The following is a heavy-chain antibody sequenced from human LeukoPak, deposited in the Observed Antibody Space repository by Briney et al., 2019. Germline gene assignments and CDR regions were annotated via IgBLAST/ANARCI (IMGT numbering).Heavy chain of an antibody. CDR2: VNTSGNT. CDR3: ARGRRSVYGDYLSFDY. CDR1: GGSINFFS. V-gene: IGHV4-4*07. Sequence: PSETLSPTCTVSGGSINFFSWSWIRQSAGKGLEWIGRVNTSGNTKYNPSLQSRVTMSLDTSKSQFSLNLNSVTAADTAVYYCARGRRSVYGDYLSFDYWGQGTLVTVSS. J-gene: IGHJ4*02. D-gene: IGHD4-17*01.